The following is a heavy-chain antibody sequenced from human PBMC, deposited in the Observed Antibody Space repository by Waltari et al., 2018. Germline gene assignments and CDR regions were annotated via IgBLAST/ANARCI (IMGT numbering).Heavy chain of an antibody. CDR1: GFTFSSYS. CDR3: ARSSYTAAGTRNYYYYMDV. Sequence: EVQLVESGGGLVKPGGSLRLSSAASGFTFSSYSMNWVRQAPGKGLEWVSSISSSSSYIYYADSVKGRFTISRDNAKNSLYLQMNSLRAEDTAVYYCARSSYTAAGTRNYYYYMDVWGKGTTVTVSS. J-gene: IGHJ6*03. V-gene: IGHV3-21*01. CDR2: ISSSSSYI. D-gene: IGHD6-13*01.